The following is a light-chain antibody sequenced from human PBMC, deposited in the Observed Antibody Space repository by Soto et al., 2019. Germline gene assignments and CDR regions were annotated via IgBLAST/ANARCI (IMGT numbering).Light chain of an antibody. Sequence: QLVLTQPPSMSGAPGQRVTISCTGSSSNIGAGYDVHWYQQLPETAPKLLIYGNDNRPSGVPDRFSGSKSGTSASLAITGLQAEDEAEYYCQSYDSSLSAWVFGGGTKLTVL. CDR3: QSYDSSLSAWV. J-gene: IGLJ3*02. CDR1: SSNIGAGYD. V-gene: IGLV1-40*01. CDR2: GND.